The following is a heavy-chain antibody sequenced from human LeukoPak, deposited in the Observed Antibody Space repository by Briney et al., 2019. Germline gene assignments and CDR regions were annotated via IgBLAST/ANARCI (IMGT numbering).Heavy chain of an antibody. J-gene: IGHJ6*02. Sequence: ASVKVSCKASGYTFTGYYMHWVRQAPGQGLEWMGWINPNSGGTNYAQKFQGRVTMTRDTSISTAYMELSRLRSEDTAVYYCARMERYQLLPYLYLNGMDVWGQGTTVTVSS. CDR1: GYTFTGYY. V-gene: IGHV1-2*02. CDR3: ARMERYQLLPYLYLNGMDV. D-gene: IGHD2-2*01. CDR2: INPNSGGT.